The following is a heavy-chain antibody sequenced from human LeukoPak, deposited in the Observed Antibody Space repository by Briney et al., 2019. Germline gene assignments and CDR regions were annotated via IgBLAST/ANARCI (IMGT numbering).Heavy chain of an antibody. D-gene: IGHD2-2*01. V-gene: IGHV4-4*02. Sequence: SGTLSLTCAVSGGSISSSNWWSWVRQPPGKGLEWIGYIYYSGSTYYNPSLKSRVTISVDTSKNQFSLKLSSVTAADTAVYYCARVRVVVVPAALDWFDPWGQGTLVTVSS. CDR1: GGSISSSNW. J-gene: IGHJ5*02. CDR2: IYYSGST. CDR3: ARVRVVVVPAALDWFDP.